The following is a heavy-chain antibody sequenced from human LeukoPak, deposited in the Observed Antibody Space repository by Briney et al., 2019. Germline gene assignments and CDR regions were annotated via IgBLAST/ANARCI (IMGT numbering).Heavy chain of an antibody. CDR2: ISAYNGNT. CDR3: ARGHPEAGTKPAFDI. Sequence: ASVKVSCKASGYTFTSYGITWVRQAPGQGLEWMGWISAYNGNTNYAQNLQGRVTMTTDTSTSTAYMELRSLRSDDTAVYYCARGHPEAGTKPAFDIWGQGTMVTVS. D-gene: IGHD1-7*01. J-gene: IGHJ3*02. CDR1: GYTFTSYG. V-gene: IGHV1-18*01.